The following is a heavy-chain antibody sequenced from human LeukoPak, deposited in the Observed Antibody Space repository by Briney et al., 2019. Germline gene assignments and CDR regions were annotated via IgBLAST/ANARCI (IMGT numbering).Heavy chain of an antibody. J-gene: IGHJ4*02. CDR3: AKVVFDYEFDH. D-gene: IGHD3-9*01. CDR1: GFTFSSYA. Sequence: LAGGSLRLSCAASGFTFSSYAMAWPRQSPGKGLEGVSTIVAIGTGTFYTDSVKGRFIISRDNSKNTLYVQMNSLTADDTAVYYCAKVVFDYEFDHWGQGTLVTVSS. CDR2: IVAIGTGT. V-gene: IGHV3-23*01.